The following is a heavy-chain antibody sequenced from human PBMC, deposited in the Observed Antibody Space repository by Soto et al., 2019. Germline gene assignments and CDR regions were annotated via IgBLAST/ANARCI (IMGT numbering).Heavy chain of an antibody. CDR2: INHSGST. CDR1: GGSFSGYY. CDR3: AMASGYCSSTSCPRDHGMDV. V-gene: IGHV4-34*01. J-gene: IGHJ6*02. Sequence: SETLSLTCAVYGGSFSGYYWSWIRQPPGKGLEWIGEINHSGSTNYNPSLKSRVTISVDTSKNQFSLKLSSVTAADTAVYYCAMASGYCSSTSCPRDHGMDVWGQGTTVTVSS. D-gene: IGHD2-2*01.